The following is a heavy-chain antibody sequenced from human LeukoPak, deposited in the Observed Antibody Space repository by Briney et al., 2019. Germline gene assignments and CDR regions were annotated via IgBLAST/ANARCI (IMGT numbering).Heavy chain of an antibody. Sequence: SETLSLTCAVSGGSISGGGYSWNWIRQPPGKGLEWIGYIYHSGSTYYNPSLKSRVTISVDRSKNQFSLKLSSVTAADTAVYYCARGSVEMATYYGMDVWGQGTTVTVSS. J-gene: IGHJ6*02. CDR1: GGSISGGGYS. D-gene: IGHD5-24*01. V-gene: IGHV4-30-2*01. CDR2: IYHSGST. CDR3: ARGSVEMATYYGMDV.